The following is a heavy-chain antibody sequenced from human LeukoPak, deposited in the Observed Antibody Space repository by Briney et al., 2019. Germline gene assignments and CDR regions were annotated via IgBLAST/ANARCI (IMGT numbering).Heavy chain of an antibody. D-gene: IGHD3-22*01. CDR1: GGSISSYY. V-gene: IGHV4-4*07. CDR3: ARERSYYDSSGYYGHAFDI. CDR2: IYTSGST. Sequence: SETLSLTCTVSGGSISSYYWSWIRQPAGKGLEWIGRIYTSGSTNYNPSLKSRVTISVDTSKNQFSLKLSSVTAADTAVYYCARERSYYDSSGYYGHAFDIWGQGTMVTVSS. J-gene: IGHJ3*02.